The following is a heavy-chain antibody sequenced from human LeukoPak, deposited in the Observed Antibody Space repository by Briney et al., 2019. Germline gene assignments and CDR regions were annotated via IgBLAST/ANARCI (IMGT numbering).Heavy chain of an antibody. CDR2: ISYDGSNK. D-gene: IGHD5-12*01. V-gene: IGHV3-30*14. CDR1: GFTFSSYA. J-gene: IGHJ4*02. CDR3: VKDITVATITTDY. Sequence: PGRSLRLSCAASGFTFSSYAMHWVRQAPGKGLEWVAVISYDGSNKYYADSVKGRFTISRDNSKNTLYLQMSSLRAEDTAVYYCVKDITVATITTDYWGQGTLVTVSS.